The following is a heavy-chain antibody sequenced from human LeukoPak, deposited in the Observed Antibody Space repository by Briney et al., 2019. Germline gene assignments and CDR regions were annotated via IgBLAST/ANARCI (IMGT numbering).Heavy chain of an antibody. D-gene: IGHD1-26*01. CDR2: IYYSGST. CDR3: ARTSGSYILYYYYYYMXX. J-gene: IGHJ6*03. V-gene: IGHV4-39*01. CDR1: GGSISSSSYY. Sequence: SETLSLTCTVSGGSISSSSYYWGWIRQPPWKGLEWIGSIYYSGSTYYNPSLKSRVTISVDTSKNQFSLKLSSVTAADTAVYXXARTSGSYILYYYYYYMXXWGKGTTVT.